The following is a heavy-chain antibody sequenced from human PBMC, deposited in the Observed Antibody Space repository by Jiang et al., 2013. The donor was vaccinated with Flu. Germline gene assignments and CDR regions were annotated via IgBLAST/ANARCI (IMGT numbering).Heavy chain of an antibody. V-gene: IGHV3-48*03. CDR3: ARLGAATHSSWFDP. J-gene: IGHJ5*02. D-gene: IGHD2-15*01. Sequence: QLLESGGGLVQPGGSLRLSCAASGFTFSSYEMNWVRQAPGKGLEWVSYISSSGSTIYYADSVKGRFTISRDNAKNSLYLQMNSLRAEDTAVYYCARLGAATHSSWFDPWGQGTLVTVSS. CDR2: ISSSGSTI. CDR1: GFTFSSYE.